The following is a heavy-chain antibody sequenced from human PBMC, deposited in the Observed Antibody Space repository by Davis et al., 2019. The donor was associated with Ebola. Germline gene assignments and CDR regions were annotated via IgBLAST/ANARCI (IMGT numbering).Heavy chain of an antibody. V-gene: IGHV1-18*01. J-gene: IGHJ4*02. CDR2: ISAYNGNT. CDR1: GYTFTSYT. D-gene: IGHD3-10*01. CDR3: ARGRAMVRGDHNDY. Sequence: ASVKVSCKASGYTFTSYTMHWVRQAPGQGLEWMGWISAYNGNTNYAQKLQGRVTMTTDTSTSTAYMELRSLRSDDTAVYYCARGRAMVRGDHNDYWGQGTLVTVSS.